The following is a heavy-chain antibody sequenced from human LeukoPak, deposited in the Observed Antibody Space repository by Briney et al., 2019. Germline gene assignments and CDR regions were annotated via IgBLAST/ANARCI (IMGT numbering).Heavy chain of an antibody. D-gene: IGHD4-17*01. CDR3: ARHDYGATRDY. J-gene: IGHJ4*02. CDR2: IHYSGST. V-gene: IGHV4-59*01. CDR1: GGSISSYY. Sequence: SETLSLTCSVSGGSISSYYWSWIRQPPGKGLEWIGYIHYSGSTNYNPSLKSRVTISVDTSKNQFSLKVSSVTAADTAVYYCARHDYGATRDYWGQGTLVTVPS.